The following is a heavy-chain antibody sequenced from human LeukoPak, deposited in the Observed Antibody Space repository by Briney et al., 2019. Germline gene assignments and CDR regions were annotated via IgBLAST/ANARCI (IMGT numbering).Heavy chain of an antibody. Sequence: GGSLRLSCAASGFTSISYDMHWVRQPPGKGLEWVSGIDTAGGTYYAGSVKGRFTISRENAKNSLSLQMNSLRAGDTAVYYCARRRYGLGSYSDAYIWGQGTMVTVSS. D-gene: IGHD3-10*01. CDR2: IDTAGGT. CDR1: GFTSISYD. V-gene: IGHV3-13*04. J-gene: IGHJ3*02. CDR3: ARRRYGLGSYSDAYI.